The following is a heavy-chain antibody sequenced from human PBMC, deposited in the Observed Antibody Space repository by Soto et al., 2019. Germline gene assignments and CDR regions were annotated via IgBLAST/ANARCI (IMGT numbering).Heavy chain of an antibody. CDR1: GFTFSSYA. V-gene: IGHV3-23*01. Sequence: EVQLLESGGGLVQPGGSLRLSCAASGFTFSSYAMSWVRQAPGKGLEWVSAISGSGGSTYYADSVKGRFTISRDNSKNTLYLQMNSLRAEETAVYYCAKSGAVAGISDYWGQGTLVTVSS. D-gene: IGHD6-19*01. CDR2: ISGSGGST. CDR3: AKSGAVAGISDY. J-gene: IGHJ4*02.